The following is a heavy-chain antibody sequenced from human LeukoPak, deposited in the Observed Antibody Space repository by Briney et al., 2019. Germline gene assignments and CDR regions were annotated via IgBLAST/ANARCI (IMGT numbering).Heavy chain of an antibody. J-gene: IGHJ4*02. CDR1: GYTFTGYY. Sequence: ASVKVSCKASGYTFTGYYIHWVRQAPGQGLEWMGWINPNSGGTNYAQKFQGRVTMTRDTSISTAYMELSRLASDDTAVYYCARDAIVRDYSNSDYWGQGTLVTVSS. CDR3: ARDAIVRDYSNSDY. V-gene: IGHV1-2*02. CDR2: INPNSGGT. D-gene: IGHD4-11*01.